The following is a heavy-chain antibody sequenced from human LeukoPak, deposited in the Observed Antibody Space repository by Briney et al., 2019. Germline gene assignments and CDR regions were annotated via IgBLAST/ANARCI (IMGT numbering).Heavy chain of an antibody. Sequence: GGSLRLSCAASRFTFSTYAMHWVRQAPGKGLEYISAISSDGGSTYYANSVKGRFTISRDNSKNTLYLQMGSLRAEDMAVYYCARCTAAAGTSCVYYFDFWGQGTLVTVSS. V-gene: IGHV3-64*01. CDR3: ARCTAAAGTSCVYYFDF. CDR1: RFTFSTYA. J-gene: IGHJ4*02. CDR2: ISSDGGST. D-gene: IGHD6-13*01.